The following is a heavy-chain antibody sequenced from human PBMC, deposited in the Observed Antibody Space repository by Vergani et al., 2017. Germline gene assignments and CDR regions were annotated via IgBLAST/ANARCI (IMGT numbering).Heavy chain of an antibody. V-gene: IGHV3-66*02. CDR3: ARGMTTETTDLDGFDI. D-gene: IGHD4-17*01. CDR2: INIGGRT. J-gene: IGHJ3*02. CDR1: SFSVSSHY. Sequence: EAQLVESGGDLVQPGGSLRLSCAASSFSVSSHYMTWVRQAPGKGLEWVSTINIGGRTSYADSVKGRLTLTRDDSKNTLHLQMNSLRPEDTAVYYCARGMTTETTDLDGFDIWGQGTMVSVSS.